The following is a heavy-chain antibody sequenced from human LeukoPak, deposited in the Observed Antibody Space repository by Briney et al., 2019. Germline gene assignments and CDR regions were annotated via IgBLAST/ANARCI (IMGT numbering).Heavy chain of an antibody. V-gene: IGHV1-69*05. CDR1: GGTFSSYA. CDR3: ARERDYGDPRD. D-gene: IGHD4-17*01. J-gene: IGHJ4*02. Sequence: SVKVSCKASGGTFSSYAISWVRQAPGQGLEWMGRIIPIFGTANYAQKFQGRVTISTDESTSTAYMELSSLRSEDTAVYYCARERDYGDPRDWGQGTLVTVSS. CDR2: IIPIFGTA.